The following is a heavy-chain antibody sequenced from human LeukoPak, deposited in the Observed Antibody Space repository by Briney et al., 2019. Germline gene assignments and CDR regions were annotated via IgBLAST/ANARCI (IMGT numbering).Heavy chain of an antibody. Sequence: SETLSLTCAVYGGSFSGYYWSWIRQPPGKGLGWIGEINHSGSTNYNPSLKSRVTISVDKSKNKFSLKLSSVTAADPAVYYCASPYSSSSYPFDYWGQGTLVTVSS. V-gene: IGHV4-34*01. J-gene: IGHJ4*02. CDR3: ASPYSSSSYPFDY. CDR2: INHSGST. D-gene: IGHD6-13*01. CDR1: GGSFSGYY.